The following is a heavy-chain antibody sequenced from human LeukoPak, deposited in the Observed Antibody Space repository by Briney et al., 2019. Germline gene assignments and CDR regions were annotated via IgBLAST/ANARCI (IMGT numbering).Heavy chain of an antibody. D-gene: IGHD4-23*01. Sequence: PGGSLRLSCAVSGFTFSGNYMSWVRQAPGKGLEWVSLIYSGGTTYYADSVKGRFTISRDNSKNTLYLQMNSLSAEDTAVYYCARRAGGYSHPYDYWGQGILVTVSS. CDR2: IYSGGTT. CDR3: ARRAGGYSHPYDY. CDR1: GFTFSGNY. J-gene: IGHJ4*02. V-gene: IGHV3-53*01.